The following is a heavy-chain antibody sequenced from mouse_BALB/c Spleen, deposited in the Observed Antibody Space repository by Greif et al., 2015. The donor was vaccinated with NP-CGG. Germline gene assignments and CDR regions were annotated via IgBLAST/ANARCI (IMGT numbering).Heavy chain of an antibody. CDR3: NAGMGSAWFAY. CDR2: IDPENGDT. CDR1: GFNIKDYY. V-gene: IGHV14-4*02. J-gene: IGHJ3*01. D-gene: IGHD1-1*01. Sequence: EVKLVESGAELVRSGASVKLSCTASGFNIKDYYMHWVKQRPEQGLEWIGWIDPENGDTEYAPKFQGKATMTADTSSNTAYLQLSSLTSEDTAVYYCNAGMGSAWFAYWGQGTLVTVSA.